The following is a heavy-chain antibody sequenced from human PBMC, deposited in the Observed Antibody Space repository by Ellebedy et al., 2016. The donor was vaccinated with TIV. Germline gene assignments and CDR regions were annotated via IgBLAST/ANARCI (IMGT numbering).Heavy chain of an antibody. Sequence: GESLKISXQGSGDDFTNSWIGWVRQVPGKGLEWMGIIYPADSDTRYNPAFQGQVSLSADKSTNTAYLQWFSLKASDSGVYFCARTVRRSSTPVDSWGLGTVVTVSA. J-gene: IGHJ1*01. V-gene: IGHV5-51*01. CDR1: GDDFTNSW. D-gene: IGHD4-11*01. CDR3: ARTVRRSSTPVDS. CDR2: IYPADSDT.